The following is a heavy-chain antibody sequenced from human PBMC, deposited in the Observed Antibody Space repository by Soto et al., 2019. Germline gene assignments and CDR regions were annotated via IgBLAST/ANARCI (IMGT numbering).Heavy chain of an antibody. V-gene: IGHV3-30*18. J-gene: IGHJ4*02. CDR1: GFTFSSYG. CDR2: ISYDGSNK. CDR3: AKEDYDFWSGSKPPVDY. Sequence: QVQLVESGGGVVQPGRSLRLSCAASGFTFSSYGMHWVRQAPGKGLEWVAVISYDGSNKYYADSVKGRFTISRDNSKNTLYLQMNSLRAEDTAVYYCAKEDYDFWSGSKPPVDYWGQGTLVTVSS. D-gene: IGHD3-3*01.